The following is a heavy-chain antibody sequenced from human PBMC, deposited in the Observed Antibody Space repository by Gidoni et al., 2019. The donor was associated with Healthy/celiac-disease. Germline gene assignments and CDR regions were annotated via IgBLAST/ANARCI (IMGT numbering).Heavy chain of an antibody. CDR2: ISGSGGST. Sequence: EGQLLESGGGLVQPGGSLRRPCAASGVTFSSYAMSWVRQAPGKGLEWVSAISGSGGSTYYADSVKGRFTISRDNSKNTLYLQMNSLRAEDTAVYYCAKTDIVLMWFDPWGQGTLVTVSS. CDR3: AKTDIVLMWFDP. V-gene: IGHV3-23*01. CDR1: GVTFSSYA. D-gene: IGHD2-8*01. J-gene: IGHJ5*02.